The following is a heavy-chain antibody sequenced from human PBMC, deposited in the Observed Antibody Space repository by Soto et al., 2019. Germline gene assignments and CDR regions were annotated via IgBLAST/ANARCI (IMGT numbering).Heavy chain of an antibody. D-gene: IGHD6-19*01. V-gene: IGHV3-23*01. Sequence: EMQLLESGGGLVQPGGSLRLSCAASGFTFSSYARVWVRQAPGKGLEWVSTITANSGSTYYADSVKGRFTISRDNSKNTLYLQMNSLRAEDTAVYYCAREVVSTVAGYNWFDPWGQGTLVTVSS. J-gene: IGHJ5*02. CDR1: GFTFSSYA. CDR2: ITANSGST. CDR3: AREVVSTVAGYNWFDP.